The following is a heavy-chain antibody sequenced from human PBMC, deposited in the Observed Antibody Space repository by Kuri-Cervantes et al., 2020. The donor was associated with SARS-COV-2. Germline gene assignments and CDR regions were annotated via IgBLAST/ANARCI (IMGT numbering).Heavy chain of an antibody. CDR1: GGSISSHY. Sequence: SETLSLTCTVSGGSISSHYCSWIRQPPGKGLEWIGYIYYSGSTNYNPSLESRVTISVDTSKNQFSLMLSSVTAAGTAVYYCARGATYYDYVWGSYRCSNFDYWGQGTLVTVSS. V-gene: IGHV4-59*11. J-gene: IGHJ4*02. CDR2: IYYSGST. D-gene: IGHD3-16*02. CDR3: ARGATYYDYVWGSYRCSNFDY.